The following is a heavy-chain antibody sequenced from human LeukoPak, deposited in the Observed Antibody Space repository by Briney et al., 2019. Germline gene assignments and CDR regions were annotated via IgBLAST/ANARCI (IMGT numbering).Heavy chain of an antibody. V-gene: IGHV3-7*01. Sequence: GGSLRLSCAASGFTFSSYWMSWVRQAPGKGLEWVANIKQDGSEKYYVDSVKGRFTISRDNAKNSLYLQMNSLRAEDTAVYYCARVKESGSFDYWGQGTLVTVSP. CDR1: GFTFSSYW. D-gene: IGHD3-3*01. CDR3: ARVKESGSFDY. CDR2: IKQDGSEK. J-gene: IGHJ4*02.